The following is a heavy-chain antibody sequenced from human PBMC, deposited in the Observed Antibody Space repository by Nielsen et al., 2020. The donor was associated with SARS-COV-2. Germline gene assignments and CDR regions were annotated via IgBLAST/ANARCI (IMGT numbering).Heavy chain of an antibody. CDR1: GGSISSCGSS. J-gene: IGHJ5*02. D-gene: IGHD6-19*01. CDR3: ARGAGWFDP. V-gene: IGHV4-31*03. CDR2: RHYNGNT. Sequence: SETLSLTCTVSGGSISSCGSSWSWIRQHPGKGLEWIASRHYNGNTYYNPSLHRPMISVDTSKNEFSLRLTSVTAADTALYYCARGAGWFDPWGQGTRVTVSS.